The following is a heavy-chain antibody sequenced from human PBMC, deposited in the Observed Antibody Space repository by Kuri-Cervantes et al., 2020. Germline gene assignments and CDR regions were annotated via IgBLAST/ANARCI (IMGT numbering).Heavy chain of an antibody. V-gene: IGHV3-74*01. D-gene: IGHD1-1*01. CDR2: INNDGGSL. CDR3: AGVPTDWNSFPYYFAS. Sequence: GESLKISCAASGFIFDDYGMNWVRQAPGKGLVWVSSINNDGGSLNYADSVEGRFTVSRDDARATVHLQMNRLKAEDTAIYYCAGVPTDWNSFPYYFASWGPGTLVTVSS. CDR1: GFIFDDYG. J-gene: IGHJ4*02.